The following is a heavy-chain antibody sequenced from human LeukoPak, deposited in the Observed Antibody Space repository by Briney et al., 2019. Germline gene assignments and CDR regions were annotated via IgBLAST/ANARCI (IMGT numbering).Heavy chain of an antibody. V-gene: IGHV3-7*01. CDR3: ARGRRMITFGGVIAPGYYFDY. J-gene: IGHJ4*02. Sequence: GGSLRLSCAASGFTFSSYWMSWVRQAPGKGLEWVANIKQDGSEKYYVDSVKGRFTISRDNAKNSLYLQMNSLRAEDTAVYYCARGRRMITFGGVIAPGYYFDYWGQGTLVTVSS. CDR2: IKQDGSEK. D-gene: IGHD3-16*02. CDR1: GFTFSSYW.